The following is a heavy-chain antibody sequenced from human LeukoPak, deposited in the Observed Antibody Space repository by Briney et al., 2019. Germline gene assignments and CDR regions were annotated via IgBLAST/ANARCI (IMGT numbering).Heavy chain of an antibody. CDR3: VREGYSSGWAQFDY. J-gene: IGHJ4*02. CDR1: GDSRPSNRAA. Sequence: SQALPLTCAISGDSRPSNRAAWHWIRQSPSRGLEWLGRTYYRSKRYNDYAVSVKSRITINPDTSKNQFSLQLNSVSPEDTAVYYCVREGYSSGWAQFDYWGQGTVVTVSS. V-gene: IGHV6-1*01. D-gene: IGHD6-19*01. CDR2: TYYRSKRYN.